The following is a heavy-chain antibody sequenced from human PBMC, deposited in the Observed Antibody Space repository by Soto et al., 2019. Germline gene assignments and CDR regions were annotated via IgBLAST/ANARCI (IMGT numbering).Heavy chain of an antibody. J-gene: IGHJ5*02. Sequence: GGSLRLSCAASGFTFSSYGMHWVRQAPGKGLEWVAVIWYDGSNKYYADSVKGRLTISRDNSKNTLYLQMNSLRAEDTAVYYCAREEYCSGGSCHNWFDPWGQGTLVTVSS. CDR1: GFTFSSYG. V-gene: IGHV3-33*01. CDR2: IWYDGSNK. D-gene: IGHD2-15*01. CDR3: AREEYCSGGSCHNWFDP.